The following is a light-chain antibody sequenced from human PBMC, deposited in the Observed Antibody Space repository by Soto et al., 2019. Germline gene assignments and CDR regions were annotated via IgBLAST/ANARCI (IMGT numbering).Light chain of an antibody. V-gene: IGLV8-61*01. CDR2: STN. CDR3: VLYMGSGIWV. J-gene: IGLJ3*02. Sequence: QAVVTQEPSFSVSPGRTVTLTCGLSSGSVSTSYYPSWYQQTPGQAPRTLIYSTNTRSSGVPDRFSGSILGNKAALTITGAQEDDESDYYCVLYMGSGIWVFGGGTKLIVL. CDR1: SGSVSTSYY.